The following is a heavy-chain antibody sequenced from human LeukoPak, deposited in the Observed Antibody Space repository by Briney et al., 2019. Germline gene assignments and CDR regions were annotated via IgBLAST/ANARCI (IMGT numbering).Heavy chain of an antibody. J-gene: IGHJ3*02. V-gene: IGHV3-9*01. CDR2: ISWNSGSI. Sequence: PGRSLRLSCAASGFTFDDYAMHWVRQAPGKGLEWVSGISWNSGSIGYADSVKGRFTLSRDNAKNSLYLQMNSLRAEDTALYYCAKDMAAVAGTGAFDIWGQETMVTVSS. CDR1: GFTFDDYA. CDR3: AKDMAAVAGTGAFDI. D-gene: IGHD6-19*01.